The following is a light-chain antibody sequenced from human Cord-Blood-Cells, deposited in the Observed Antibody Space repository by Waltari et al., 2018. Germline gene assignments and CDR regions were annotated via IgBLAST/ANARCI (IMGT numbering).Light chain of an antibody. CDR1: RSDVGGYNY. V-gene: IGLV2-8*01. Sequence: QSALTQPPSASGSPGQSVTISCTGTRSDVGGYNYVPWYQQHTGKAPKLMIYEVSKRPSGVPDRFSGSKSGNTASLTVSGLQAEDEADYYCSSYAGSNNLGFGGGTKLTVL. J-gene: IGLJ2*01. CDR2: EVS. CDR3: SSYAGSNNLG.